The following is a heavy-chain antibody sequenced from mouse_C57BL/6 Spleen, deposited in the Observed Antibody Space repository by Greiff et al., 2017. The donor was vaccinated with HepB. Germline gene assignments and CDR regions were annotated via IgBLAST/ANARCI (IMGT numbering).Heavy chain of an antibody. Sequence: QVHVKQSGPELVKPGASVKISCKASGYSFTSYYIHWVKQRPGQGLEWIGWIYPGSGNTKYNEKFKGKATLTADTSSSTAYMQLSSLTSEDSAVYYCARETAQAPYYAMDYWGQGTSVTVSS. CDR2: IYPGSGNT. V-gene: IGHV1-66*01. J-gene: IGHJ4*01. CDR3: ARETAQAPYYAMDY. D-gene: IGHD3-2*02. CDR1: GYSFTSYY.